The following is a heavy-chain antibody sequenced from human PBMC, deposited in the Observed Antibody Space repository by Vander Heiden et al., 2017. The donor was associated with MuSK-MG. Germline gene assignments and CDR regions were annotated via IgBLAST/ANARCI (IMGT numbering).Heavy chain of an antibody. J-gene: IGHJ4*02. CDR1: GYIFITYY. CDR3: ARKTGGHFNFEY. V-gene: IGHV1-46*01. CDR2: INPSGGIT. Sequence: QVQLVQSGAEVKKPGASLTISCKASGYIFITYYMHWVRQAPGQGLEWLGMINPSGGITTYPQKFQGRVTMTGDSSTSTFYMELSSLRSEDTAVYFCARKTGGHFNFEYWGQGTLITVSS.